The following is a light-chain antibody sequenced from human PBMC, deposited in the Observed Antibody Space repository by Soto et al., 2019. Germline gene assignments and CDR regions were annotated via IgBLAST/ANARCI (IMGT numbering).Light chain of an antibody. CDR2: EVS. CDR3: SSYAGSYYV. V-gene: IGLV2-8*01. J-gene: IGLJ1*01. CDR1: SSDVGGYNY. Sequence: QSALTQPPSASGSPGQSVTISCTGTSSDVGGYNYVSWYQQHPGKASKLMIYEVSKRPSGVPDRFSGSKSGNTASLTVSGLQAEDEADYYCSSYAGSYYVFGTGTQLTVL.